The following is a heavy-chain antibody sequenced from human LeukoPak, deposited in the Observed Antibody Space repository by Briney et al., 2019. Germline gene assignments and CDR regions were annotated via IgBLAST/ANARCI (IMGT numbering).Heavy chain of an antibody. V-gene: IGHV5-51*01. Sequence: GEAPKISCKSSGYSFTSYWVGWVRQMPGKGLEWMGIIYPGDSDTRYSPSFQGQVTISADKSISTAYLQWSSLKASDTAMYYCARVSQFYCRGGSCLFDYWGEGTLVTVSS. CDR1: GYSFTSYW. D-gene: IGHD2-15*01. CDR3: ARVSQFYCRGGSCLFDY. J-gene: IGHJ4*02. CDR2: IYPGDSDT.